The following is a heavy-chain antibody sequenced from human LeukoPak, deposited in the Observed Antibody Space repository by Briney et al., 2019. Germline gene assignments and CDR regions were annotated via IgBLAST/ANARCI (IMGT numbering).Heavy chain of an antibody. D-gene: IGHD3-16*02. CDR3: ARVYRHYDYVWESYRFDY. Sequence: PGGSLRLSCAASGFTFDDYGMSWVRQAPGKGLEWVSGINWNGGSTGYADSVKGRFTISRDNAKNSLYLQMNSLRAEDTALYYCARVYRHYDYVWESYRFDYWGQGTLVTVSS. CDR1: GFTFDDYG. CDR2: INWNGGST. V-gene: IGHV3-20*04. J-gene: IGHJ4*02.